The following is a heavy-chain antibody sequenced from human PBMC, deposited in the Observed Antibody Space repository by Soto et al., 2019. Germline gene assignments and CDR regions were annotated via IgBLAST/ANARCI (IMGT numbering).Heavy chain of an antibody. J-gene: IGHJ4*02. CDR3: ARPTSLGGNPFDY. Sequence: PGGSLRLSCAASGFTFSSYWMHWVRQAPGKGLVWVSRINSDGSSTSYADSVKGRFTISRDNAKNTLYLQMNSLRAEDTAVYYFARPTSLGGNPFDYWGQGTLVTVSS. CDR1: GFTFSSYW. CDR2: INSDGSST. D-gene: IGHD2-15*01. V-gene: IGHV3-74*01.